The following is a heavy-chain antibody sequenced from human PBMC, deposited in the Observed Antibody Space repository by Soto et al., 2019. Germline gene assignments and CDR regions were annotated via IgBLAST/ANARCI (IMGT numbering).Heavy chain of an antibody. CDR3: ARRAGIAGRFDY. Sequence: SLTCAISGASASINRAAWNWIRQSPSRGLEGLGRTYYRSKWYNDSAVSVKSRITINPDTSKNQFSLQLNSVTPEHTAVYYCARRAGIAGRFDYWGQGTLVTV. J-gene: IGHJ4*02. D-gene: IGHD3-10*01. CDR1: GASASINRAA. V-gene: IGHV6-1*01. CDR2: TYYRSKWYN.